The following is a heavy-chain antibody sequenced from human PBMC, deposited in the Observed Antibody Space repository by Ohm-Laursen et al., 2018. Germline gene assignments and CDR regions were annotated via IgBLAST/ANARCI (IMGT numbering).Heavy chain of an antibody. CDR2: ISYDGSNK. D-gene: IGHD2-8*01. CDR3: AKDRMVYAD. Sequence: RSLRLSCAASGFTFSSYGMHWVRQAPGKGLEWVAVISYDGSNKYYADSVKGRFTISRDNSKNTLYLQMSSLRAEDTAVYYCAKDRMVYADWGQGTLVTVSS. V-gene: IGHV3-30*18. CDR1: GFTFSSYG. J-gene: IGHJ4*02.